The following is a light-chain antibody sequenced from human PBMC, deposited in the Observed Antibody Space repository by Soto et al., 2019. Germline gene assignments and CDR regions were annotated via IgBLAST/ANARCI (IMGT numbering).Light chain of an antibody. V-gene: IGKV1-39*01. J-gene: IGKJ5*01. Sequence: DIQMTQSPSSLSGSVGDRVTITCRATQSISSYLNWYQQKPGKAPKLLIYAASSLQSGVPSRFSGSGSGTDCTLTISRLEPEDFAVYYCQLYSRSPRQITFGQGTRLEIK. CDR1: QSISSY. CDR2: AAS. CDR3: QLYSRSPRQIT.